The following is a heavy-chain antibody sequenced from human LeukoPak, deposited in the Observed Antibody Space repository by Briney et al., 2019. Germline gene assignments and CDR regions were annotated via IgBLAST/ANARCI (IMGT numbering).Heavy chain of an antibody. CDR3: ARVVIPDYYDSSGYYHLYHFDY. CDR2: ISAYNGNT. D-gene: IGHD3-22*01. Sequence: ASVKVSCKASGYTFTSYGISWVRQAPGQGLEWMGWISAYNGNTNYAQKLQGRVTMTTDTSTSTAYMELRSLRSDDTAVYYCARVVIPDYYDSSGYYHLYHFDYWGQGTLVTVSS. J-gene: IGHJ4*02. CDR1: GYTFTSYG. V-gene: IGHV1-18*01.